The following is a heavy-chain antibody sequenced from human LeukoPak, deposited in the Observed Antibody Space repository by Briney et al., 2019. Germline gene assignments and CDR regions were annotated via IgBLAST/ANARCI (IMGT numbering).Heavy chain of an antibody. D-gene: IGHD3-10*01. Sequence: PSETLSLTCAVSGYSISSGYYWGWIRQPPGKGLEWIGSIYHSGSTYYSPSLKSRVTISVDTSKNQFSLKLSSVTAADTAVYYCARFKHGSGLYGSGMYAFDIWGQGTMVTVSS. V-gene: IGHV4-38-2*01. J-gene: IGHJ3*02. CDR3: ARFKHGSGLYGSGMYAFDI. CDR1: GYSISSGYY. CDR2: IYHSGST.